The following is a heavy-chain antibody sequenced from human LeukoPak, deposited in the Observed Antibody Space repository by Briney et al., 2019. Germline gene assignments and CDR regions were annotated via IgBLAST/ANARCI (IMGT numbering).Heavy chain of an antibody. Sequence: SETLSLTCAVSGGSISSGGYSWSWIRQPPGKGLEWIGYIYHSGSTYYNPSLKSRVTISVDRSKNQFSLKLSSVTAADTAVYYCARGPRTSGGLDYWGQGTLVTVSS. CDR3: ARGPRTSGGLDY. J-gene: IGHJ4*02. D-gene: IGHD3-10*01. CDR2: IYHSGST. CDR1: GGSISSGGYS. V-gene: IGHV4-30-2*01.